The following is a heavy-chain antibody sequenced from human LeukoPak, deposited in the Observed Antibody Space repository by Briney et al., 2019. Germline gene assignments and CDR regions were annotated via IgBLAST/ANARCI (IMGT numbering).Heavy chain of an antibody. V-gene: IGHV3-30*03. CDR2: ISYDGSNK. J-gene: IGHJ4*02. CDR1: GFTFSSYG. CDR3: ARKRPNYFDY. Sequence: GGSLRLSCAASGFTFSSYGMHWVRQAPGKGLEWVAVISYDGSNKYYADSVKGRFTISRDNSKNTLYLQMNSLRAEDTALYYCARKRPNYFDYWGQGTLVTVSS.